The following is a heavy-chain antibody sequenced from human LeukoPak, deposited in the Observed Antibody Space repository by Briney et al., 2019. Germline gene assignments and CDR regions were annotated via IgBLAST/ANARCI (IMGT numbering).Heavy chain of an antibody. J-gene: IGHJ5*02. CDR3: AKGAGGFSYYNWFDP. CDR1: GGSISSGSYY. D-gene: IGHD5-18*01. Sequence: SETLSLTCTVSGGSISSGSYYWSWIRQPAGKGLEWIGRIYTSGSTNYNPSLKSRVTISVDTSKNQFSLKLSSVTAADTAIYYYAKGAGGFSYYNWFDPWGQGTLVAVSS. V-gene: IGHV4-61*02. CDR2: IYTSGST.